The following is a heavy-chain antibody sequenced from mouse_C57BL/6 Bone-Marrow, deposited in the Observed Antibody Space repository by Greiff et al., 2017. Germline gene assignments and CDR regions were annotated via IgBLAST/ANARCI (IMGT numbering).Heavy chain of an antibody. Sequence: QVQLQQSGPGLVQPSQSLSITCTVSGFSLTSYGVHWVRQSPGKGLEWLGVIWRGGSTDYNAAFMSRLSITKDNSKCQVFFKMNSLQADDTAIYYCANNYYGSSYDAMDYWGQGTSVTVSS. CDR1: GFSLTSYG. CDR2: IWRGGST. D-gene: IGHD1-1*01. CDR3: ANNYYGSSYDAMDY. J-gene: IGHJ4*01. V-gene: IGHV2-5*01.